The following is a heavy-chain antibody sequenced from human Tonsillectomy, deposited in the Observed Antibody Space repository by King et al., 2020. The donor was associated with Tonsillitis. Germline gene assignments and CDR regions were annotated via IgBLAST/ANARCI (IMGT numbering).Heavy chain of an antibody. CDR1: GFTFSSYA. V-gene: IGHV3-23*04. J-gene: IGHJ4*02. Sequence: VQLVESGGGLVQPGGSLRLSCAASGFTFSSYAMSWVRQAPGKGLEWVSAVSGSGGSTYYADSVKGRFTISRDTSKNTLYLQMTSRRAEDTAIYYCAKGVVRITIFGVITPYDFWGQGTLVTVPS. CDR2: VSGSGGST. CDR3: AKGVVRITIFGVITPYDF. D-gene: IGHD3-3*01.